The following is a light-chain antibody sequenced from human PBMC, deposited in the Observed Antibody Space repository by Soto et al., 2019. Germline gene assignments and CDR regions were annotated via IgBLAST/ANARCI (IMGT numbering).Light chain of an antibody. V-gene: IGLV2-14*01. Sequence: QSALTQPASVSGSPGQSITISCTGTSSDVGGYNYVSWYQQHPGKAPKLMTYDVSNRPSGVSNRFSGSKSGNTASLTISGLQAEDEADYYCSSYTSSSTSYVFGTGTKLTVL. CDR2: DVS. J-gene: IGLJ1*01. CDR1: SSDVGGYNY. CDR3: SSYTSSSTSYV.